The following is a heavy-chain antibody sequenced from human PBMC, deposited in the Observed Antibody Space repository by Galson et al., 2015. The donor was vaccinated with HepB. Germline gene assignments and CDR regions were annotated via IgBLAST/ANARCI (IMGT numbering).Heavy chain of an antibody. CDR2: INAGNGNT. D-gene: IGHD3-9*01. CDR3: ATLQDNFDWLLKDPG. Sequence: SVKVSCKASGYTFTSYAMHWVRQAPGQRLEWMGWINAGNGNTKYSQKFQGRVTITRDTSASTAYMELSSLRSEDTAVYYCATLQDNFDWLLKDPGWGQGTLVTVSS. J-gene: IGHJ4*02. V-gene: IGHV1-3*01. CDR1: GYTFTSYA.